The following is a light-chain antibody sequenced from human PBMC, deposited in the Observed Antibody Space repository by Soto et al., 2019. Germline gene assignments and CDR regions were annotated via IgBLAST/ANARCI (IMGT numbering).Light chain of an antibody. J-gene: IGLJ2*01. CDR3: SSYTSSSTVL. V-gene: IGLV2-14*01. CDR1: SSDVGGYNY. CDR2: EVT. Sequence: QSVLTQPASVSGSPGQSITLSCTGTSSDVGGYNYVSWYQQHPGKAPKLMIYEVTNRPSGVSNRFSGSKSGNTASLTISGLQAEDEADYYCSSYTSSSTVLFGGGTKLTVL.